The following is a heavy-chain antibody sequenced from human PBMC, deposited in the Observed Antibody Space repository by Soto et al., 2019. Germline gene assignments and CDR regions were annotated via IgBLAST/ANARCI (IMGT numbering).Heavy chain of an antibody. D-gene: IGHD3-10*01. J-gene: IGHJ6*02. V-gene: IGHV3-15*07. CDR2: IKSKTDGGTP. CDR1: GFTFSNAW. Sequence: GGSLRLSCAASGFTFSNAWINWVRQAPGKGLKWVGRIKSKTDGGTPDYAAPVKGRFTISRDDSKNTLYLQMNSLKTEDTAVYYCTTVASGYYYGSGSYLSPPYYYYYGMDVWGQGTTVTVSS. CDR3: TTVASGYYYGSGSYLSPPYYYYYGMDV.